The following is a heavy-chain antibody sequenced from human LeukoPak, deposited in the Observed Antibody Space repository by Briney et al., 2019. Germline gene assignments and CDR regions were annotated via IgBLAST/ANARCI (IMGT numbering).Heavy chain of an antibody. Sequence: PGRSLRLSCAASGFTLRNYNMNWVRQAPGKGLEWVSFISISSSTKYYADSMKGRFTISRDNAKNSLYLQMNSLKAEDTAVYYCARDVGEGDAFDIWGQGTMVTVSS. V-gene: IGHV3-48*01. CDR3: ARDVGEGDAFDI. D-gene: IGHD3-16*01. CDR2: ISISSSTK. J-gene: IGHJ3*02. CDR1: GFTLRNYN.